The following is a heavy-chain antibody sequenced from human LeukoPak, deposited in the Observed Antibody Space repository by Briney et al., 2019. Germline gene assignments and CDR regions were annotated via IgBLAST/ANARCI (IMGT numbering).Heavy chain of an antibody. CDR1: GGSISSYY. D-gene: IGHD6-19*01. CDR2: IYYSGST. CDR3: GRGGDSSGWPIFDY. Sequence: KPSETLSLTCTVSGGSISSYYWSWIRQPSGKGLEWIGYIYYSGSTNYNPSLKSRVTISVDTSKNQFSLKLSSVTAADTAVYYCGRGGDSSGWPIFDYWGQGTLVTVSS. J-gene: IGHJ4*02. V-gene: IGHV4-59*01.